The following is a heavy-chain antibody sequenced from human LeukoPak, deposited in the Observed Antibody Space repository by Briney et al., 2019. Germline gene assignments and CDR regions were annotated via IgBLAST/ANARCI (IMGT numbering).Heavy chain of an antibody. J-gene: IGHJ3*02. D-gene: IGHD3-10*01. V-gene: IGHV4-59*08. CDR2: MHYSGIQ. CDR1: GGSIGDYY. CDR3: ARHGGSAFYFHHQRAFDI. Sequence: SETLSLTCIVTGGSIGDYYWSWIRQAPGRGLKWIAYMHYSGIQNYNPSLKSRATVSIATSINQFSLRVDSVTAADTAVYYRARHGGSAFYFHHQRAFDIWGQGTVVTVSS.